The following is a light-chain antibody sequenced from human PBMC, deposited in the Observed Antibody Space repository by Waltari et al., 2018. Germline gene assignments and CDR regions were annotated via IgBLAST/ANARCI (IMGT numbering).Light chain of an antibody. CDR1: QRLTKNY. Sequence: VLTQSPGTLSLSPGERATLSCRASQRLTKNYLAWYQQKPGQAPRLLIYGASSRAAGIPDRFSGSGSGTDFTLTISRLEPDDFAVYYCQQYGSSIMYTFGQGTKLEIK. J-gene: IGKJ2*01. V-gene: IGKV3-20*01. CDR3: QQYGSSIMYT. CDR2: GAS.